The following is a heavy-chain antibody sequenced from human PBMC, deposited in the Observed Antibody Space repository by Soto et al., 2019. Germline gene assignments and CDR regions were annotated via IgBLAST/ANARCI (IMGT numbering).Heavy chain of an antibody. CDR2: INPKSGGT. CDR1: GYSFSDYH. Sequence: GASVKVSCKASGYSFSDYHIHWVRQAPGQGLEWLGRINPKSGGTSSAQKFQGWVTMTRDTSISTAYMELTRLRSDDTAVYFCARGHSTDCSNGVCSFFYNHEMDVWGQCTTVTVSS. CDR3: ARGHSTDCSNGVCSFFYNHEMDV. V-gene: IGHV1-2*04. D-gene: IGHD2-8*01. J-gene: IGHJ6*02.